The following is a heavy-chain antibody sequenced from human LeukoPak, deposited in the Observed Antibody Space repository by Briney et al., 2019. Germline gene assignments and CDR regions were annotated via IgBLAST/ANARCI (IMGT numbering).Heavy chain of an antibody. Sequence: ASVKVSCKAYGYTFTSYGISWVRQATGPGLEWLRLISAYNGNTNYAQKLQGRVTMTTDTSTSTAYMELRSLRSDDTAVYYCARELTMVRGVTLLGDAFDIWGQGTMVTVSS. V-gene: IGHV1-18*01. CDR3: ARELTMVRGVTLLGDAFDI. CDR1: GYTFTSYG. D-gene: IGHD3-10*01. J-gene: IGHJ3*02. CDR2: ISAYNGNT.